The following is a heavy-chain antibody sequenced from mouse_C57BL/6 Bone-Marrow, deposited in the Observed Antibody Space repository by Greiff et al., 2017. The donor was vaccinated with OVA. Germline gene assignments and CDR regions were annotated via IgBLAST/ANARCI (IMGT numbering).Heavy chain of an antibody. V-gene: IGHV1-53*01. D-gene: IGHD2-12*01. CDR2: INPSNGGP. CDR1: GYTFTSYW. Sequence: VQLQQPGTELVKPGASVKLSCKASGYTFTSYWMHWVKQRPGQGLEWIGNINPSNGGPNYNEKFKSKATLTVDKSSSTAYMQLSSLTSEDAAVDYCARHPSPLRRNDWGQGTTLTVSA. J-gene: IGHJ2*01. CDR3: ARHPSPLRRND.